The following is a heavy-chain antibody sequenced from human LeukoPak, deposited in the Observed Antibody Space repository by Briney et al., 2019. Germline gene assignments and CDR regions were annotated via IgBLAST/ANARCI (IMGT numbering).Heavy chain of an antibody. Sequence: SETLSLTCTVSGGSVSSSSHYCGWIRQPPGKGLEWIGSITYIGSTYYNPSLSSRVTISADTSKNQFSLELSSVTAADTAVYYCARGGYDYVWGSYRPVGFDYWGQGTLVTVSS. CDR2: ITYIGST. J-gene: IGHJ4*02. D-gene: IGHD3-16*02. V-gene: IGHV4-39*07. CDR1: GGSVSSSSHY. CDR3: ARGGYDYVWGSYRPVGFDY.